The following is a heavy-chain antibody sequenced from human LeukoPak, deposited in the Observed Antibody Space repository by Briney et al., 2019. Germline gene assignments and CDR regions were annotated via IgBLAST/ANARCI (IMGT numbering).Heavy chain of an antibody. D-gene: IGHD2-2*03. CDR2: ISYDGSNK. CDR3: ARSPTGYCSSTSCYAPDY. CDR1: GFTFSSYA. V-gene: IGHV3-30-3*01. Sequence: PGWSLRLSCAASGFTFSSYAMHWVRQAPGKGLEWVAVISYDGSNKYYADSVKGRFTISRDNSKNTLYLQMNSLRAEDTAVYYCARSPTGYCSSTSCYAPDYWGQGTLVTVSS. J-gene: IGHJ4*02.